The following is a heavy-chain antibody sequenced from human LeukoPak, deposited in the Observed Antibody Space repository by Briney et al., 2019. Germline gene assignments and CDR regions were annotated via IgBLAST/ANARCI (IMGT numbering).Heavy chain of an antibody. CDR2: ISYDGSNK. J-gene: IGHJ4*02. V-gene: IGHV3-30-3*01. CDR1: GFTFSSYA. Sequence: GGSLRLSCAASGFTFSSYAMHWVRQAPGKGLEWVAVISYDGSNKYYADSVKGRFTISRDNSKNTLYLQMSSLRAEDTAVYYCARDRGDGYNFWDDYWGQGTLVTVSS. D-gene: IGHD3-3*01. CDR3: ARDRGDGYNFWDDY.